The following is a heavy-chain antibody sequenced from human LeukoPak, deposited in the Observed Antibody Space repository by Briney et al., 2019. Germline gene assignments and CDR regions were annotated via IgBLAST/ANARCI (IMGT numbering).Heavy chain of an antibody. V-gene: IGHV1-18*01. Sequence: VASVKVSCKASGYTFTSYGISWVRQAPGQGLEWMGWISAYNGNTNYAQKLQGRVTMTTDTSTSTAYMELSSLRSEDTAVYYCARGLLTTVVTPTHFPFDYWGQGTLVTVSS. CDR1: GYTFTSYG. CDR2: ISAYNGNT. J-gene: IGHJ4*02. D-gene: IGHD4-23*01. CDR3: ARGLLTTVVTPTHFPFDY.